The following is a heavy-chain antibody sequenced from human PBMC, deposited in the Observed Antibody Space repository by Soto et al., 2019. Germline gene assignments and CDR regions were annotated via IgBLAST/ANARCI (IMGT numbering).Heavy chain of an antibody. V-gene: IGHV4-39*01. J-gene: IGHJ4*02. CDR1: GGSISSSSYY. D-gene: IGHD3-16*01. CDR2: IYYSGST. Sequence: QLQLQESGPGLVKPSETLSLTCTVSGGSISSSSYYWGWIRQPPGKGLEWIGSIYYSGSTYYNPSLKSRVTISVDTSKNQFSLKLSSVTAADTAVYYCASSGGVMRVFDYWGQGTLVTVSS. CDR3: ASSGGVMRVFDY.